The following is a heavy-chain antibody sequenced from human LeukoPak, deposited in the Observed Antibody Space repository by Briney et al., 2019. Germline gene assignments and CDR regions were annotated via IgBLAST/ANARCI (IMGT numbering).Heavy chain of an antibody. Sequence: SETLSLTCAVSGGSISSSNWWSRVRQPPGKGLEWIGEIYHSGSTNYNPSLKSRVTISVDKSKNQFSLKLSSVTAADTAVYYCASLDGYSYGYDDDYWGQGTLVTVSS. CDR3: ASLDGYSYGYDDDY. CDR2: IYHSGST. D-gene: IGHD5-18*01. V-gene: IGHV4-4*02. J-gene: IGHJ4*02. CDR1: GGSISSSNW.